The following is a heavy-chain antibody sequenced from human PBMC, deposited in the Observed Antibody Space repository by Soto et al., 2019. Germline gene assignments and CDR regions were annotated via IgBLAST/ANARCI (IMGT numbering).Heavy chain of an antibody. CDR3: ARHGVIQVIVVVPAAKYYYMDV. D-gene: IGHD2-2*01. J-gene: IGHJ6*03. CDR1: VYSFTSYW. V-gene: IGHV5-51*01. Sequence: GESLKISCKGSVYSFTSYWIAWVRQKPGKGLEWMGIIYPGDSDTRYSPSFQGQVTISADKSISTAYLQWSSLKASDTAMYYCARHGVIQVIVVVPAAKYYYMDVWGKGTTVTVSS. CDR2: IYPGDSDT.